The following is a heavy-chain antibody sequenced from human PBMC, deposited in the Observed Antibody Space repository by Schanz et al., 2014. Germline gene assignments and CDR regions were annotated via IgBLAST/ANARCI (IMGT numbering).Heavy chain of an antibody. J-gene: IGHJ3*02. CDR1: GSTFTSHR. CDR3: ARDLPYCDCGKCCSNCFDI. D-gene: IGHD2-21*01. V-gene: IGHV1-3*04. CDR2: SNTAYVNA. Sequence: QVHFVQLGAGLKNPGASVKASCKPPGSTFTSHRIHWLRQAPGQSLEWMGWSNTAYVNAKYSANFQTRVTITRDTAATTAYIELTNLRSEDTDVNSDARDLPYCDCGKCCSNCFDIWGQGTLVTVSS.